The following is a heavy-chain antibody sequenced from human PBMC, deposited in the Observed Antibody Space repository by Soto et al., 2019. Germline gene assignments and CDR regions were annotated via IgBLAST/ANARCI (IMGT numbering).Heavy chain of an antibody. D-gene: IGHD2-15*01. J-gene: IGHJ4*02. CDR1: GYTFTSYW. CDR2: IYPSDSDI. V-gene: IGHV5-51*01. Sequence: GESLKISCQGSGYTFTSYWIGWVRQMPGEGLEWMGVIYPSDSDIRYSPSFQGKVTISADKSITTAYLQWSSLKAADTAMYYCVRSGTSSGRFSDYWGQGTVVTVSS. CDR3: VRSGTSSGRFSDY.